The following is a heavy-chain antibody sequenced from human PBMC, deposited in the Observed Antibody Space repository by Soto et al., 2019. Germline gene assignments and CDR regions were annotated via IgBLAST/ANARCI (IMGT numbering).Heavy chain of an antibody. J-gene: IGHJ4*02. Sequence: QVQLQESGPGLVKPSQTLSLTCTVSGGSISSGDYYWSWIRQPPGKGLEWIGYIYYSGSTYYNPALKSRVTISVDTSENQFSLKLSSVTAADTAVYYGARARGARYFDYWGQGTLVTVSS. V-gene: IGHV4-30-4*01. CDR2: IYYSGST. CDR3: ARARGARYFDY. D-gene: IGHD2-15*01. CDR1: GGSISSGDYY.